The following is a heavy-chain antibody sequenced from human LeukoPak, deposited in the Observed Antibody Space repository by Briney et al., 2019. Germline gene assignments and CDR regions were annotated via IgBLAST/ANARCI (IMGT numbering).Heavy chain of an antibody. CDR1: GFTFSTSW. V-gene: IGHV3-30*03. CDR2: ISYDGSNK. D-gene: IGHD2-2*02. J-gene: IGHJ4*02. CDR3: ARSLPCARGGTSCYRRPFDY. Sequence: GGSLRLTCAASGFTFSTSWMNWVRQAPGKGLEWVAVISYDGSNKYYADSVKGRFTISRDNSKNTLYLQMNSLRAEDTAVYYCARSLPCARGGTSCYRRPFDYWGQGTLVTVSS.